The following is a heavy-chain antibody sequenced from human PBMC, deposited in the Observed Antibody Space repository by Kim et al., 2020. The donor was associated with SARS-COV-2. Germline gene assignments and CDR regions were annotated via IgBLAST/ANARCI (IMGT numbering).Heavy chain of an antibody. Sequence: SETLSLTCAVSGGSISSSNWWSWVRQPPGNGLEWIGEIYHSGSTNYNPSLKSRVTISVDNSKNQFSLKLTSVTAADTAVYYCARVGSGGGYLDYWGQGTLVTVSA. CDR1: GGSISSSNW. D-gene: IGHD3-10*01. V-gene: IGHV4-4*02. J-gene: IGHJ4*02. CDR3: ARVGSGGGYLDY. CDR2: IYHSGST.